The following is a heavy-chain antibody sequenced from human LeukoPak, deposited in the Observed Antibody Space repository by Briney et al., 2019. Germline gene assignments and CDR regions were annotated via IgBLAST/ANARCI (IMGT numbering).Heavy chain of an antibody. D-gene: IGHD6-19*01. CDR3: ARSSIAVAGSPGDY. CDR2: IIPILGIA. V-gene: IGHV1-69*04. CDR1: GGTFSSYA. J-gene: IGHJ4*02. Sequence: SVKVSCKASGGTFSSYAISWVRQAPGQGLEWMGRIIPILGIANYAQKLQGRVTITADKSTSTAYMELSSLRSEDTAVYYCARSSIAVAGSPGDYWGQGTLVTVSS.